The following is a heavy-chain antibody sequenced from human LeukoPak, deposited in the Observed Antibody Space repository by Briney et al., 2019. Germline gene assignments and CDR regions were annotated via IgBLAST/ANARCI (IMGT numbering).Heavy chain of an antibody. CDR2: IGDDVGNK. CDR1: GFTFKIVV. Sequence: GGSLRLSRAPSGFTFKIVVINSVARAPGTRLRWGAFIGDDVGNKYYTDSVKGRFTISRDNSKNTLYLQMDSLRAEDTAVYYCAKDLAARREPSGICDYWGQGTLVTVSS. J-gene: IGHJ4*02. D-gene: IGHD6-6*01. V-gene: IGHV3-30*02. CDR3: AKDLAARREPSGICDY.